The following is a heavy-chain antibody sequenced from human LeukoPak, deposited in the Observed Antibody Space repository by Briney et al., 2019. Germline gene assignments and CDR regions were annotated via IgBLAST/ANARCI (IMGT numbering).Heavy chain of an antibody. J-gene: IGHJ4*02. D-gene: IGHD4-23*01. V-gene: IGHV3-23*01. CDR3: AKDPRFTVVTSFDY. CDR2: ISGSGGST. CDR1: GFTFSSYA. Sequence: PTGGSLRLSCAASGFTFSSYAMSWVRQAPGKGLEWVSAISGSGGSTYYADSVKGRFTISRDNSKNTLYLQMNSLRAEDTAVYYCAKDPRFTVVTSFDYWGQGTLVTVSS.